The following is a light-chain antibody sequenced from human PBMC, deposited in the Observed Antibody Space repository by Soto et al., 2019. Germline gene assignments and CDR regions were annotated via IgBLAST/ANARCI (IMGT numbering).Light chain of an antibody. V-gene: IGLV1-51*01. CDR3: GTWDSSLSAV. CDR2: DNN. CDR1: SSNIGNNY. Sequence: QAVVTQPPSVSAAPGQKVTISCSGSSSNIGNNYVSWYQQLPGTAPKLLIYDNNKRPSGIPGRFSGSKSGTSATLGITGLQTGDEADYYCGTWDSSLSAVFGGGTKLTVL. J-gene: IGLJ2*01.